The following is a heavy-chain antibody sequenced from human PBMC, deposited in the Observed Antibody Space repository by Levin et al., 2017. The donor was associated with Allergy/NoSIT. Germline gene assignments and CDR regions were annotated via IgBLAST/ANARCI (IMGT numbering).Heavy chain of an antibody. D-gene: IGHD5-18*01. CDR2: ISSSSSTI. V-gene: IGHV3-48*01. Sequence: PSETLSLTCAASGFTFSSYSMNWVRQAPGKGLEWVSYISSSSSTIYYADSVKGRFTISRDNAKNSLYLQMNSLRAEDTAVYYCARVRYGNWFDPWGQGTLVTVSS. CDR1: GFTFSSYS. CDR3: ARVRYGNWFDP. J-gene: IGHJ5*02.